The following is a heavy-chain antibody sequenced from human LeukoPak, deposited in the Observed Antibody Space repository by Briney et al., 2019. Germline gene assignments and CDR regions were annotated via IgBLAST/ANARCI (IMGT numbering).Heavy chain of an antibody. D-gene: IGHD3-10*01. Sequence: PGGSLRLSCPASGFTSTSYGMEWVRQAQGRGLEWGAFIRSVGSKKNYADSVKGRFTISRDNSKNTLYLQMNSLRAEDTAVYYCAKGYGSGSYYNHFGFSYYFDYWGQGTLVTVSS. CDR2: IRSVGSKK. CDR3: AKGYGSGSYYNHFGFSYYFDY. J-gene: IGHJ4*02. V-gene: IGHV3-30*02. CDR1: GFTSTSYG.